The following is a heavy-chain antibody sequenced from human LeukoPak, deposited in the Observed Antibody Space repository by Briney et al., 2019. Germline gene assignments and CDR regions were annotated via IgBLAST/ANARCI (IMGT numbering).Heavy chain of an antibody. V-gene: IGHV3-23*01. D-gene: IGHD6-19*01. CDR3: AKTTAGYSSGRYPGWPIDY. J-gene: IGHJ4*02. Sequence: PGGSLRLSCAASGFTFISYAMTWVRQAPGKGLEWVAAINGGGDATNYADSVKGRFTISRDNSKNTVFLQMDSLRAEDTAVYYCAKTTAGYSSGRYPGWPIDYWGQGTLVTVSS. CDR2: INGGGDAT. CDR1: GFTFISYA.